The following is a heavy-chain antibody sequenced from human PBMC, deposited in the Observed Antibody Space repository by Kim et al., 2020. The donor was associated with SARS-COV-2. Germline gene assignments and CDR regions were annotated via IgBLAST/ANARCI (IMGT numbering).Heavy chain of an antibody. D-gene: IGHD4-17*01. J-gene: IGHJ1*01. CDR2: IYYSGST. Sequence: SETLSLTCTVSGGSISSYYWSWIRQPPGKGLEWIGYIYYSGSTNYNPSLKSRVTISVDTSKNQFSLKLSSVTAADTAVYYCARDGGPTVTSFQHWGQGTLVNVSS. CDR1: GGSISSYY. V-gene: IGHV4-59*01. CDR3: ARDGGPTVTSFQH.